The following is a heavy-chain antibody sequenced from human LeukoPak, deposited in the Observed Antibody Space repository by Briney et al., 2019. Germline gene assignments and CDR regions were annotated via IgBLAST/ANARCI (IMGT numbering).Heavy chain of an antibody. J-gene: IGHJ4*02. V-gene: IGHV3-11*01. Sequence: GGSLRLSCAASGFTFSDSYMTWIRQAPGKGLEGVSYISNSGSSIYYADSVKGRFTISRDNSKNTLYLQMNSLRAEDTAVYYCAKRVGAALDYWGQGTLVTVSS. D-gene: IGHD1-26*01. CDR1: GFTFSDSY. CDR2: ISNSGSSI. CDR3: AKRVGAALDY.